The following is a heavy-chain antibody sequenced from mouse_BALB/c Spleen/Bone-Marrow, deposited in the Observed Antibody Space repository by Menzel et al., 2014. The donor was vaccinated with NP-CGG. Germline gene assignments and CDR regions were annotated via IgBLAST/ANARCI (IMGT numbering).Heavy chain of an antibody. CDR3: ARWDYGYY. Sequence: EVQGVESGPDLVKPGASVKISCKASGYSFTGYYMHWLKQSHGKSLEWIERINPNNGDTHYNQRFKGKAILTVDKSSSTAYMELHSLTSEDSAVYYCARWDYGYYWAQGTTLTVSS. J-gene: IGHJ2*01. CDR1: GYSFTGYY. D-gene: IGHD1-2*01. V-gene: IGHV1-18*01. CDR2: INPNNGDT.